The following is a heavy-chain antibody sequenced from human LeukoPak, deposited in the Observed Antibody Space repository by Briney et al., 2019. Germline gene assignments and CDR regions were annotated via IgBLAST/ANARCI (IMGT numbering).Heavy chain of an antibody. CDR2: IWYDGSNK. J-gene: IGHJ6*02. V-gene: IGHV3-33*01. Sequence: PGGSLRLSCAASGLTFSSYGMHWVRQAPGKGLEWVAVIWYDGSNKYYADSVKGRFTISRDNSKNTLYLQMNSLRAEDTAVYYCARETTVTTFYYYYYYGMDVWGQGTTVTVSS. CDR1: GLTFSSYG. D-gene: IGHD4-17*01. CDR3: ARETTVTTFYYYYYYGMDV.